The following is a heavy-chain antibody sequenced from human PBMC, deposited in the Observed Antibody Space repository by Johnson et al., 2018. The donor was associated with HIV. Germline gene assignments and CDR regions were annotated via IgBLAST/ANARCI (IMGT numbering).Heavy chain of an antibody. CDR1: GFTFSSYG. J-gene: IGHJ3*02. CDR3: ARDARQPGGDAFYI. Sequence: RLVESGGGVVQPGRSLRLSCAASGFTFSSYGTHWVRQAPGKGLEWVAVISYDGSNKYYADSVKGRFTISRDNSKNTLYLQMNSLRAEDTAVYYCARDARQPGGDAFYIWGQGTMVTVSS. V-gene: IGHV3-30*03. CDR2: ISYDGSNK. D-gene: IGHD3-16*01.